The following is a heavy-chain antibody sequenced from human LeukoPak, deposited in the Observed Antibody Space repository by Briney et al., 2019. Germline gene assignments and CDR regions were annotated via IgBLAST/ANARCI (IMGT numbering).Heavy chain of an antibody. D-gene: IGHD2-2*03. J-gene: IGHJ5*02. CDR1: GGSISSGSYY. CDR2: MYYRGTT. Sequence: PSETLSLTCTVSGGSISSGSYYWSWIRQPAGKGLEWIGTMYYRGTTYYSPSLRSRVTTSVDTSKNQFSLRLSSVTAADTAVYYCASGSSFNWFDPWGQGTLVTVSS. CDR3: ASGSSFNWFDP. V-gene: IGHV4-39*01.